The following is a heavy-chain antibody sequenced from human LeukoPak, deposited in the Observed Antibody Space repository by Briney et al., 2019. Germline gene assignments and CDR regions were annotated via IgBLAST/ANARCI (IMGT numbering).Heavy chain of an antibody. V-gene: IGHV3-30*18. CDR3: AKDSRSSGLDY. D-gene: IGHD3-22*01. J-gene: IGHJ4*02. CDR2: ISYDGSND. CDR1: GFTFSSYG. Sequence: GGSLRLSCAASGFTFSSYGMHWVRQAPGKGLEWVAVISYDGSNDYYADSVKGRFTISRDNSKNTLYLQMNSLRAEDTAVYYCAKDSRSSGLDYWGQGTLVTVSS.